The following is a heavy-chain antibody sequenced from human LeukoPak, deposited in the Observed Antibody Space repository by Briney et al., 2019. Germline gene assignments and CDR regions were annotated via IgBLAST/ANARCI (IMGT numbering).Heavy chain of an antibody. V-gene: IGHV1-18*01. CDR2: ISAYNGNT. D-gene: IGHD2-21*02. Sequence: ASVKVSFTASGYTFTIYGISWVRQAPGQGLEWMGWISAYNGNTNYAQKLQGRVTMTTDTSTSTAYMELRSLRSDDTAVYYCARDPNCGGDCSNLSFDYWGQGTLVTVSS. CDR3: ARDPNCGGDCSNLSFDY. J-gene: IGHJ4*02. CDR1: GYTFTIYG.